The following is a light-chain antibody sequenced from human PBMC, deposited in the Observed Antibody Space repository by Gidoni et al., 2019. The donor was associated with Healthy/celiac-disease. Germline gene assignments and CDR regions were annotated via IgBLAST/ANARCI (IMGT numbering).Light chain of an antibody. CDR2: GAS. Sequence: SSYLAWYQHKPGQAPRLLIHGASSRATVIPDRFSGSGSGTDFTLTISRLEPEDFAVYYCQQYGSSPYTFXXXTKLEIK. CDR1: SSY. J-gene: IGKJ2*01. CDR3: QQYGSSPYT. V-gene: IGKV3-20*01.